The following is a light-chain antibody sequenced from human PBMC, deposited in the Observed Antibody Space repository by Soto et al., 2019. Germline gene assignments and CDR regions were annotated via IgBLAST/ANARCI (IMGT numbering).Light chain of an antibody. V-gene: IGKV3-15*01. CDR2: GAS. CDR3: QQYNNWPLT. CDR1: QSVSSN. Sequence: EIVMTQSPATLSVSPGERATPSCRASQSVSSNLAWYQQKPGQAPRLLIYGASTRAPGIPARFSGSGSGTEFTLTISSLQSEDFAVYYCQQYNNWPLTFGGGTKVEIK. J-gene: IGKJ4*01.